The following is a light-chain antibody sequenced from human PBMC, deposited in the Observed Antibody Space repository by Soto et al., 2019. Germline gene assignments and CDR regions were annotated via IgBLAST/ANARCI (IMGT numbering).Light chain of an antibody. V-gene: IGKV2-30*02. CDR3: MQGTHWPWT. CDR2: EVS. J-gene: IGKJ1*01. CDR1: QSHIHSNGSTY. Sequence: DVVMTQSPLSLPVTLGQPASISCTSSQSHIHSNGSTYLSWFQQRPGQSPRRLIYEVSDRDSGVPDRFSGSGSGTDFTLKISRVEAEDVGVYYCMQGTHWPWTFGQGTEVEIK.